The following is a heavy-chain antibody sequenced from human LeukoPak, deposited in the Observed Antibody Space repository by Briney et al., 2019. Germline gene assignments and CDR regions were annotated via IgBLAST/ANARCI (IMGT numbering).Heavy chain of an antibody. Sequence: SETLSLTCTVSGGSISSYYWSWIRQPAGKGLEWIGRIYTSGSTNYNPSLKSRVTMSVDTSKNQFSLKLSSVTAADTAVYYCASSGGWFGDGWGLDYWGQGTLVTVSS. CDR1: GGSISSYY. CDR2: IYTSGST. CDR3: ASSGGWFGDGWGLDY. V-gene: IGHV4-4*07. J-gene: IGHJ4*02. D-gene: IGHD3-10*01.